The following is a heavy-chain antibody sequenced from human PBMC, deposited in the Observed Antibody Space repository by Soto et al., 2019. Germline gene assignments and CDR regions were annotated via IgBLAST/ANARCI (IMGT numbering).Heavy chain of an antibody. V-gene: IGHV4-34*01. CDR1: GGSFSCYY. D-gene: IGHD2-2*01. CDR2: INHSGST. Sequence: SETLSLTCAVYGGSFSCYYWSWIRQPPGKGLEWIGEINHSGSTNYNPSLKSRVTISVDTSKNQFSLKLSSVTAADTAVYYCARGLDIVVVPAATGMDVWGQGTTVTVSS. CDR3: ARGLDIVVVPAATGMDV. J-gene: IGHJ6*02.